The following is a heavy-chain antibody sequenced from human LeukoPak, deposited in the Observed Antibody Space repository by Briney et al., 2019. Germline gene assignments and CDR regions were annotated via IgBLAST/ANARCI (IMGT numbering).Heavy chain of an antibody. V-gene: IGHV4-39*07. J-gene: IGHJ4*02. D-gene: IGHD3-22*01. CDR2: IYYSGST. Sequence: SETLSLTCTVSGGSISGSSYYWDWIRQPPGKGLEWIGNIYYSGSTYYNPSLKSRVTISVDTSKNQFSLKLSSVTAADTAVYYCARGYDSSGWVRYYFDYWGQGTLVTVSS. CDR1: GGSISGSSYY. CDR3: ARGYDSSGWVRYYFDY.